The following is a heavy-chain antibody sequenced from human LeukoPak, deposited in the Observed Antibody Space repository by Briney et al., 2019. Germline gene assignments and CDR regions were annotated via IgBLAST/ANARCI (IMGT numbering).Heavy chain of an antibody. CDR1: GGSISSSSYY. J-gene: IGHJ6*04. CDR2: IYYSGST. V-gene: IGHV4-39*07. CDR3: ARDVLRYFVLDV. Sequence: PSETLSLTCTVSGGSISSSSYYWGWIRQPPGKGLEWIGSIYYSGSTYYNPSLKSRVTMSVDTSKNQFSLKLSSVTAADTAVYYCARDVLRYFVLDVWGKGTTVTISS. D-gene: IGHD3-9*01.